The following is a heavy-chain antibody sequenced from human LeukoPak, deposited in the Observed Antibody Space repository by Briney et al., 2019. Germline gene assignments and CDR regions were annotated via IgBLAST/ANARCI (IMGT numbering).Heavy chain of an antibody. V-gene: IGHV3-23*01. D-gene: IGHD2-15*01. CDR1: GFTFSSYA. J-gene: IGHJ4*02. Sequence: QPGASLRLSCAASGFTFSSYAMTWVRQAPGKGLEWVSVISGSGGSTYYADSVKGRFTVSRDNSKNTLYLQMSRLRAEDTAVYYCAEGSPLGYCSGGSCHPRYWGQGTLVTVSS. CDR2: ISGSGGST. CDR3: AEGSPLGYCSGGSCHPRY.